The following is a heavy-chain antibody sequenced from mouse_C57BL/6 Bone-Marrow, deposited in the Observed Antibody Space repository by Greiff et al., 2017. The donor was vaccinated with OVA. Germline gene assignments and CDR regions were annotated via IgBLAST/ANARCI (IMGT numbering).Heavy chain of an antibody. CDR3: ARYWGWLLFIYAMDY. CDR2: IDPEDGET. D-gene: IGHD2-3*01. V-gene: IGHV14-2*01. CDR1: GFNIKDYY. J-gene: IGHJ4*01. Sequence: VQLQQSGAELVKPGDSVKLSCTASGFNIKDYYMHWVKQRTEQGLEWIGRIDPEDGETKYAPKFQGKATITADTSSNTAYLQLSSLTSEDTAVYYCARYWGWLLFIYAMDYWGQGTSVTVSS.